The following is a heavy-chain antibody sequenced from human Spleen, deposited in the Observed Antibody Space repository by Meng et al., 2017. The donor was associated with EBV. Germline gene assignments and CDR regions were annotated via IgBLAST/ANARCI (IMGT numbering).Heavy chain of an antibody. V-gene: IGHV4-4*02. Sequence: QARLPDAGPGLVKPSGPRALPVVGCGSSGSASNWWSWVRQPPGKGLEWIGEVHHDGSTNYNASLKSRVSISVEKSKNQFSLNMTSVTAADTAVYYCARADGDANWFDPWGQGTLVTVSS. D-gene: IGHD4-17*01. CDR2: VHHDGST. CDR3: ARADGDANWFDP. J-gene: IGHJ5*01. CDR1: GSSGSASNW.